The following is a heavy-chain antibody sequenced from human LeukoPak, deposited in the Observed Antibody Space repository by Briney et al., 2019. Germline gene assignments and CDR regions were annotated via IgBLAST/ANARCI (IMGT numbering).Heavy chain of an antibody. CDR3: AKDLVISIVVVPAAISPDY. V-gene: IGHV3-74*01. J-gene: IGHJ4*02. CDR1: GFTFSSNW. CDR2: INLDGSST. Sequence: GGSLRLSCLTSGFTFSSNWMHWVRQAPGKGLVWVSRINLDGSSTNYADSVKGRFTTSRDNAKNTLYLEMNSLRAEDTALYYCAKDLVISIVVVPAAISPDYWGQGTLVTVSS. D-gene: IGHD2-2*01.